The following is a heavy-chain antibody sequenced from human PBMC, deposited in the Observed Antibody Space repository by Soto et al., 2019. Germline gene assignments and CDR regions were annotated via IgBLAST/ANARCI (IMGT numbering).Heavy chain of an antibody. D-gene: IGHD6-19*01. CDR1: GFTFTTYV. J-gene: IGHJ4*02. V-gene: IGHV3-23*01. CDR3: AKNSAHRLYGSTWTGTYFDS. CDR2: ISGRGDSA. Sequence: GGSLRLSCAASGFTFTTYVMSWVRQVPGKGLEWLSAISGRGDSAYYADSVKGRFTISRDNSKNTVYLHMNSLRTEDTALYYCAKNSAHRLYGSTWTGTYFDSWGQGTLVTVSS.